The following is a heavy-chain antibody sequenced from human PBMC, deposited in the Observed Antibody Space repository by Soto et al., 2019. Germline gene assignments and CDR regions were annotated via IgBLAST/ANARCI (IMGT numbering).Heavy chain of an antibody. CDR3: SRDPRLADY. CDR2: ISGGGDIR. D-gene: IGHD6-25*01. CDR1: GFTFSDHY. J-gene: IGHJ4*02. Sequence: GGSLRLSCAASGFTFSDHYMTWIRQAPGKGPEWLSYISGGGDIRSYADSVKGRFIISRDNAKRSLYLQMNSLTVEDTAVYYCSRDPRLADYWGQGTLVTVPQ. V-gene: IGHV3-11*01.